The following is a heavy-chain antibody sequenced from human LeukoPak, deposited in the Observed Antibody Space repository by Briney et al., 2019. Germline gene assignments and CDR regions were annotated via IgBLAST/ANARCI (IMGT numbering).Heavy chain of an antibody. Sequence: SETLSLTCTASGGSISSYYWSWIRQPPGKGLEWIGYIYTSGSTNYNPSLKSRVTISVDTSKNQFSLKLSSVTAADTAVYYGARDRGDCSSTSCRVSWYFDLLGRGTLVTVSS. CDR3: ARDRGDCSSTSCRVSWYFDL. D-gene: IGHD2-2*01. V-gene: IGHV4-4*09. CDR2: IYTSGST. J-gene: IGHJ2*01. CDR1: GGSISSYY.